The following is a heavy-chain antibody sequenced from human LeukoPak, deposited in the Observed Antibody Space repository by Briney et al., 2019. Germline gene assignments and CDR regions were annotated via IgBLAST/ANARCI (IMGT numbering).Heavy chain of an antibody. J-gene: IGHJ3*01. CDR3: ARWKMELQRNAFDF. V-gene: IGHV3-7*01. CDR1: GFTFRTYW. D-gene: IGHD1-26*01. Sequence: PGGSLRLSCAASGFTFRTYWMSWIRQAPGKEPEWVADINQDGSEGYYLQSVRGRFTVSRDNAQNAVFLQMTNLRADDTAVYYCARWKMELQRNAFDFWGQGTVVTVSS. CDR2: INQDGSEG.